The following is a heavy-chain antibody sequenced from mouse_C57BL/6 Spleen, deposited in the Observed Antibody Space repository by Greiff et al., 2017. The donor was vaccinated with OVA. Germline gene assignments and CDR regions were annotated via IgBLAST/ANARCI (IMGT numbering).Heavy chain of an antibody. CDR1: GYTFTSYW. Sequence: QVQLQQPGAELVKPGASVRMSCKASGYTFTSYWITWVKQRPGQGLEWIGDIYPGSGSTNYNEKFKSKATLTVDTSSSTAYMQLSSLTSEDSAVYYCARKGLRYPWYFDVWGTGTTVTVSS. V-gene: IGHV1-55*01. D-gene: IGHD1-1*01. J-gene: IGHJ1*03. CDR3: ARKGLRYPWYFDV. CDR2: IYPGSGST.